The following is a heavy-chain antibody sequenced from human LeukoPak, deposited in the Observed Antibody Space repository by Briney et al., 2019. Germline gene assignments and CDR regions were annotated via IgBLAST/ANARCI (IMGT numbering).Heavy chain of an antibody. CDR1: GGSTNSYY. V-gene: IGHV4-59*08. CDR2: FYYSGST. D-gene: IGHD1-26*01. CDR3: ARLRYSGSPAVDY. Sequence: SETLSLTCTVSGGSTNSYYWSWIRQPPGKGLEWIGYFYYSGSTNYNPSLKSRVTISVDTSKNQFSLKLSSVTAADTAVYYCARLRYSGSPAVDYWGQGTLVTVSS. J-gene: IGHJ4*02.